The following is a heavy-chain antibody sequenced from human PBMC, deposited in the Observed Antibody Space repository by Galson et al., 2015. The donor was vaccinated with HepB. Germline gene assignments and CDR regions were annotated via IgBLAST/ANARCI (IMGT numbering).Heavy chain of an antibody. D-gene: IGHD3-10*01. CDR1: GFTFSGSA. Sequence: SLRLSCAASGFTFSGSAMHWVRQASGKGLEWVGRIRSKANSFATAYAASVKGRFTISRDDSKNTAYLQMNSLKTEDTAVYYCTRLGWPDYYGSGHYYYGMDVWGQGTTVTVSS. V-gene: IGHV3-73*01. J-gene: IGHJ6*02. CDR3: TRLGWPDYYGSGHYYYGMDV. CDR2: IRSKANSFAT.